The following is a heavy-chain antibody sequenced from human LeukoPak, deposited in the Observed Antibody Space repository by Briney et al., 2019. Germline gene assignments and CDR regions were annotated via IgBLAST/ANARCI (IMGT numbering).Heavy chain of an antibody. CDR1: GGSISSSSYY. V-gene: IGHV4-39*07. Sequence: TSETLSLTCTVSGGSISSSSYYWGWIRQPPGKGLEWIGSIYYSGSTYYNPSLKSRVTISVDTSKNQFSLKLSSVTAADTAVYYCARRRRITMVRGVTYYFDYWGQGTLVTVSS. D-gene: IGHD3-10*01. CDR2: IYYSGST. CDR3: ARRRRITMVRGVTYYFDY. J-gene: IGHJ4*02.